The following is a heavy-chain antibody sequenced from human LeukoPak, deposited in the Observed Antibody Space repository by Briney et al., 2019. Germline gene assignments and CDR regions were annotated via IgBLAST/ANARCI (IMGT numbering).Heavy chain of an antibody. CDR3: ATDRGYCSSTSCYTEEYRPGSFDY. D-gene: IGHD2-2*02. CDR1: GYTFTGYY. Sequence: ASVKVSCKASGYTFTGYYMHWVRQAPGQGLEWMGWINPNSGGTNYAQKFQGRGTMTRDTSISTAYVELSSLRSDDTAVYYCATDRGYCSSTSCYTEEYRPGSFDYWGQGTLVTVSS. CDR2: INPNSGGT. J-gene: IGHJ4*02. V-gene: IGHV1-2*02.